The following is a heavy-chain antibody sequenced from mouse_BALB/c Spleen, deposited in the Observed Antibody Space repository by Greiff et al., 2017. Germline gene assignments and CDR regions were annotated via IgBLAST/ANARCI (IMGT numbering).Heavy chain of an antibody. V-gene: IGHV5-9*03. CDR2: ISSGGGNT. CDR1: GFTFSSYT. Sequence: EVKVVESGGGLVKPGGSLKLSCAASGFTFSSYTMSWVRQTPEKRLEWVATISSGGGNTYYPDSVKGRFTISRDNAKNNLYLQMSSLRSEDTALYYCARSDYYYAMDYWGQGTSVTVSS. J-gene: IGHJ4*01. CDR3: ARSDYYYAMDY.